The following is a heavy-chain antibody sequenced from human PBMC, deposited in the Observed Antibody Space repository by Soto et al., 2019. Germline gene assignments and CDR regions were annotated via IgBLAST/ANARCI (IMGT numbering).Heavy chain of an antibody. J-gene: IGHJ5*02. CDR2: INPHGGST. D-gene: IGHD3-3*01. CDR1: GDTFTSYY. CDR3: ARSSGGNFGIIIEGSNWFDP. V-gene: IGHV1-46*01. Sequence: VASVKVSCKAPGDTFTSYYLNWVREAPGQGLELMGVINPHGGSTKYAQKFQGRVTMTRDTSRSTVYMELRSLRSGDTAIYYCARSSGGNFGIIIEGSNWFDPWGQGTLVTVSS.